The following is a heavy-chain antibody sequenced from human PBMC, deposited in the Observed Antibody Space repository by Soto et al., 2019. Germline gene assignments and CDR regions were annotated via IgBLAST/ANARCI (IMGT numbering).Heavy chain of an antibody. J-gene: IGHJ5*02. V-gene: IGHV3-7*03. CDR3: ARMYSSSLLYP. CDR1: GFIFSDHA. D-gene: IGHD6-13*01. CDR2: IKQDGSEK. Sequence: GALSLSCAASGFIFSDHAMSWVRQATGKGLEWVANIKQDGSEKYYVDSVKGRFTISRDNAKNSLYLQMNSLRAEDTAVYYCARMYSSSLLYPWGQGTLVTVSS.